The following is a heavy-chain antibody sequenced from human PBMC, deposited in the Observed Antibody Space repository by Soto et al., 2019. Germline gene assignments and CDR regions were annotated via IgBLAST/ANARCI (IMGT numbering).Heavy chain of an antibody. Sequence: GGSLRLSCAASGFTFSSYAMSWVRQAPGKGLEWVSAISGSGGSTYYADSVKGRFTISRDNSKNTPYLQMNSLRAEDTAVYYCAKEVSDFWSGYPRGGRPDDYWGQGTLVTVSS. CDR2: ISGSGGST. D-gene: IGHD3-3*01. J-gene: IGHJ4*02. V-gene: IGHV3-23*01. CDR3: AKEVSDFWSGYPRGGRPDDY. CDR1: GFTFSSYA.